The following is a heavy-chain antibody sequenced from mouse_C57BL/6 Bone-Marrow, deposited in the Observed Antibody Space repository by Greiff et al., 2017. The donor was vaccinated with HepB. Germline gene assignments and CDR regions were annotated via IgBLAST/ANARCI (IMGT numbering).Heavy chain of an antibody. CDR3: AREALSTTGVAPYFDV. V-gene: IGHV1-81*01. CDR2: IYPRCGNT. CDR1: GYTFTSYG. J-gene: IGHJ1*03. D-gene: IGHD1-1*01. Sequence: VQLKESGAELARPGASVKLSCKASGYTFTSYGISWVKQRTGQGLEWIGEIYPRCGNTYYNEKFKGKATLTADKSSSTAYMELRSLTSEDSAVYFCAREALSTTGVAPYFDVWGTGTTVTVSS.